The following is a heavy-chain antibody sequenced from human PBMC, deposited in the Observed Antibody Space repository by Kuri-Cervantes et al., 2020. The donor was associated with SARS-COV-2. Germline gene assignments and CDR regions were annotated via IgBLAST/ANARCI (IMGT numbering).Heavy chain of an antibody. Sequence: SLKISCAASGFTFSSYGMHWVRQAPGKGLEWVAVISYDGSNKYYADSVKGRFTISRDNSKNTLYLQMNSLRAEDTAVYYCAKGGETAYDSSLDYWGQGTLVTVSS. CDR1: GFTFSSYG. J-gene: IGHJ4*02. CDR2: ISYDGSNK. CDR3: AKGGETAYDSSLDY. V-gene: IGHV3-30*18. D-gene: IGHD3-22*01.